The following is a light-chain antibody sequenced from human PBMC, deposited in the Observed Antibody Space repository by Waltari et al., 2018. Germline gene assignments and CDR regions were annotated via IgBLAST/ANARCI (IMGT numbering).Light chain of an antibody. CDR2: DDS. Sequence: SYVLTQPPSVSVAPGKTARTTCWGHNLEIKRVPWYRQKPGQAPVLVVYDDSDRPSGIPERFSGSNAGNTATLTISRVEAGDEADYYCQVWDSSSDRVFGGGTKLTVL. J-gene: IGLJ2*01. CDR1: NLEIKR. CDR3: QVWDSSSDRV. V-gene: IGLV3-21*03.